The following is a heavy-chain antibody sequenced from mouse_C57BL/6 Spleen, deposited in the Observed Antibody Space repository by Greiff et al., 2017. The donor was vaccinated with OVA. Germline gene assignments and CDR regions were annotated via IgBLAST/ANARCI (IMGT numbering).Heavy chain of an antibody. CDR1: GFTFSDYG. J-gene: IGHJ4*01. CDR2: ISSGSSTI. D-gene: IGHD1-1*01. Sequence: EVKLMESGGGLVKPGGSLKLSCAASGFTFSDYGMNWVRQAPEKGLEWVAYISSGSSTIYYADTVKGRFTISRDNAKNTLFLQMTSLRSEDTAMYYCARGPVVARAMDYWGQGTSVTVSS. V-gene: IGHV5-17*01. CDR3: ARGPVVARAMDY.